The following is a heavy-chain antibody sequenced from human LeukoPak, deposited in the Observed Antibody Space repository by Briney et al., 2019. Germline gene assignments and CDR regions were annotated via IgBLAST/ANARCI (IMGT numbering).Heavy chain of an antibody. V-gene: IGHV4-30-4*01. J-gene: IGHJ4*02. Sequence: PSETLSLTCTVSGGSISSGDYYWSWIRQPPGKGLEWIGYIYYSRSTYYNPSLKSRVTISVDTSKNQFSLKLSSVTAADTAVYYCARGLSSYYDSSGYSDYWGQGTLVTVSS. D-gene: IGHD3-22*01. CDR1: GGSISSGDYY. CDR2: IYYSRST. CDR3: ARGLSSYYDSSGYSDY.